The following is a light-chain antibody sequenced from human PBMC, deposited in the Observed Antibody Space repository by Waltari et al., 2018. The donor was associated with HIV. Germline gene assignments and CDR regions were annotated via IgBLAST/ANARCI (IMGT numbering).Light chain of an antibody. CDR3: QSYDSSLSGSWV. J-gene: IGLJ3*02. CDR1: PSHIGAGYD. CDR2: GNT. V-gene: IGLV1-40*01. Sequence: QSVLTQPPSVSGAPGQRVSISCTGSPSHIGAGYDVHWYHQVPGTAPKLLIFGNTNRPSGVPDRISGAKSGTSASLAISGLRAEDEAYYYCQSYDSSLSGSWVFGGGTKLTVL.